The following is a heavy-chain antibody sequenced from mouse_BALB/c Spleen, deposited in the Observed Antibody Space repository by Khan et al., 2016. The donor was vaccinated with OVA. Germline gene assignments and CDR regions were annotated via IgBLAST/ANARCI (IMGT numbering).Heavy chain of an antibody. CDR2: ISYSGNT. CDR1: GYSITSDYA. J-gene: IGHJ2*01. CDR3: ARIYGGDFDY. D-gene: IGHD1-1*01. Sequence: EVQLQESAPGLVKPSQSLSLTCTVTGYSITSDYAWNWIRQFPGNKLEWMGYISYSGNTKYNPSLKSRISITRDTSKNQFFLQLNSVTTEDTATYYCARIYGGDFDYWGQGTTLTVSS. V-gene: IGHV3-2*02.